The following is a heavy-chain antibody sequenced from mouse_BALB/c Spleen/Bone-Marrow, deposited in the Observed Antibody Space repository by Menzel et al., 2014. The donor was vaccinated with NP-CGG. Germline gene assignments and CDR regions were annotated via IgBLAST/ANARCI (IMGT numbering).Heavy chain of an antibody. CDR2: INPYNDGT. V-gene: IGHV1-14*01. Sequence: EVQLQESGPELVKPGASVKMSCKASGYTFTSYVMHWVKQKPGQGLEWIGYINPYNDGTKYNEKFKGKATLTAGKSSSTAYMQLSSLTSENSAVYFCARSGDSSGYGFAYWGQGTLVTVSA. CDR1: GYTFTSYV. D-gene: IGHD3-2*01. CDR3: ARSGDSSGYGFAY. J-gene: IGHJ3*01.